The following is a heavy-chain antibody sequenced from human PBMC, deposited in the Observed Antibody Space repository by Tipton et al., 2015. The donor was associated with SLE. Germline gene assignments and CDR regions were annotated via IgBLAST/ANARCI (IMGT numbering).Heavy chain of an antibody. V-gene: IGHV4-34*01. CDR1: GGSFSDSY. D-gene: IGHD4-17*01. J-gene: IGHJ3*02. CDR3: ARENGEVTTSDAFDI. Sequence: TLSLTCAVYGGSFSDSYWSWIRQPPGKGLEWIGEVRHSGSTNYNPSLKSRVTISIDSSKNQLSLRLTCVTAADTAVYYCARENGEVTTSDAFDIWGQGTMVTVSS. CDR2: VRHSGST.